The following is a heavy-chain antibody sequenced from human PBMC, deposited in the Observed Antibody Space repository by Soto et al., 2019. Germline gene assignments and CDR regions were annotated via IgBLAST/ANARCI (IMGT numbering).Heavy chain of an antibody. V-gene: IGHV4-31*11. J-gene: IGHJ3*01. CDR3: ARDSTHYYGSGSAPDDAFDV. D-gene: IGHD3-10*01. CDR2: ISYSGST. Sequence: SETLSLTCAVFGGSFSAYYWSWIRQHPGKGLEWIGFISYSGSTYYNPSLKSRLTISLDKSKNHFSLRLSSVTAADTAVYYCARDSTHYYGSGSAPDDAFDVWGQGTMVTVSS. CDR1: GGSFSAYY.